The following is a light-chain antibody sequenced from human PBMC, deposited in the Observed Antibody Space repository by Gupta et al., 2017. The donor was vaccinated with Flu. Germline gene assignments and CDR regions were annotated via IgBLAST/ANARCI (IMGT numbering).Light chain of an antibody. CDR2: EVS. J-gene: IGLJ3*02. CDR1: SSDIGGFNF. Sequence: QSALTQPASVSGSPGQPITISCTGTSSDIGGFNFVSWYQHHPGKAPKLMIYEVSNRPSGVSNRFSGSKSGNTASLTISGRQAEDEADYYCSSYTSSSTWVFGGGTKLTVL. CDR3: SSYTSSSTWV. V-gene: IGLV2-14*01.